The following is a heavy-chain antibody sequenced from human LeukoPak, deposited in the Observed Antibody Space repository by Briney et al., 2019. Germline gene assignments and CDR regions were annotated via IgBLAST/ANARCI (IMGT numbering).Heavy chain of an antibody. V-gene: IGHV1-18*01. J-gene: IGHJ6*03. CDR1: GYTFTSYG. CDR2: ISAYNGNT. D-gene: IGHD2-2*01. Sequence: GASVKVSCKASGYTFTSYGISWVRQAPGQGLEWMGWISAYNGNTNYARRLQGRVTMTTDTSTSTAYMELRSLRSDDTAVYYCARDLRVQLPVAAYYMDVWGKGTTVTVSS. CDR3: ARDLRVQLPVAAYYMDV.